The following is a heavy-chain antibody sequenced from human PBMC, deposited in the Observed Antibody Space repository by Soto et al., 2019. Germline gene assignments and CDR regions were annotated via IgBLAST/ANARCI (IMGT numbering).Heavy chain of an antibody. J-gene: IGHJ4*02. D-gene: IGHD1-7*01. V-gene: IGHV3-23*01. CDR2: ISGSGGST. CDR1: GFTFSSYA. CDR3: AKDLNNWNYGNFDY. Sequence: AGGSLRLSCAASGFTFSSYAMSWVRQAPGKGLEWVSAISGSGGSTYYADSVKGRFTISRDNSKNTLYLQMNSLRAEDTAVYYCAKDLNNWNYGNFDYWGQGTLVTVSS.